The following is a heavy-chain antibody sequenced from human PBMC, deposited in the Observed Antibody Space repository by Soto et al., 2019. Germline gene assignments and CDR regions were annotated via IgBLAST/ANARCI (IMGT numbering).Heavy chain of an antibody. CDR2: IYSGGST. Sequence: EVQLVESGGGLIQPGGSLRLSCAASGFTVSSNYMSWVRQAPGKGLEWVSVIYSGGSTYYADSVKGRFTTSRDNSKITLYLPMNSLRAEDTAVYYCARNRVESGYPEYFQHWGQGTLVTVSS. D-gene: IGHD3-22*01. V-gene: IGHV3-53*01. J-gene: IGHJ1*01. CDR1: GFTVSSNY. CDR3: ARNRVESGYPEYFQH.